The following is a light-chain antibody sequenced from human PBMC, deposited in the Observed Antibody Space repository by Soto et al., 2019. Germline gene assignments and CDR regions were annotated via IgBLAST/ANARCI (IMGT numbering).Light chain of an antibody. J-gene: IGLJ2*01. V-gene: IGLV2-18*02. CDR2: DVS. CDR1: SSDVGSYNR. CDR3: SSYTSSRTLV. Sequence: QSALTQPPSVSGSPGQSVTISCTGTSSDVGSYNRVYWYQQLTGTAPKLMIYDVSNRPSGVPDRFSGSKSGNTASLTMSGLQAEAEDEYYCSSYTSSRTLVFGGGTKVTVL.